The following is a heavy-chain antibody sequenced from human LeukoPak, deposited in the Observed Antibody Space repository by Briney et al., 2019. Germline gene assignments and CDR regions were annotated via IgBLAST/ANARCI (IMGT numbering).Heavy chain of an antibody. CDR2: INSDGSST. V-gene: IGHV3-74*01. Sequence: GGSLRLSCAASGFTFSSYWMHWVRQAPGKGLVWVSRINSDGSSTSYADSVKGRFTMSRDNAKNTLYLQMNSLRAEDTAVYYCARGPWGGSGFDYWGQGTLVTVSS. J-gene: IGHJ4*02. CDR1: GFTFSSYW. D-gene: IGHD3-10*01. CDR3: ARGPWGGSGFDY.